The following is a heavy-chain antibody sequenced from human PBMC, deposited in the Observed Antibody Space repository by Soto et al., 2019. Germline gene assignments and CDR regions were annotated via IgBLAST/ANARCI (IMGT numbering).Heavy chain of an antibody. D-gene: IGHD3-10*01. Sequence: QVQLVQSGAEVKRPGSSVKVSCKASGDTFNFYSINWVRQAPGLGLQWMGRVNPIVSMSNYAQKFQGRVTMIPDKSTSTANMELSSLRSEDTAIYYCASSYGSGYRAFDYWGQGALVTVSS. CDR3: ASSYGSGYRAFDY. V-gene: IGHV1-69*02. J-gene: IGHJ4*02. CDR2: VNPIVSMS. CDR1: GDTFNFYS.